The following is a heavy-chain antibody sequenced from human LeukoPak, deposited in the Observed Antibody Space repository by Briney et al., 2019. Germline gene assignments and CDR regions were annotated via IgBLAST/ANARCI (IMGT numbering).Heavy chain of an antibody. D-gene: IGHD5-12*01. V-gene: IGHV4-39*07. J-gene: IGHJ4*02. CDR3: AREGGYSGYGVDY. CDR1: GGSISSSSYY. CDR2: IYYSGST. Sequence: SETLSLTCTVSGGSISSSSYYWGWIRQPPGKGLEWIGSIYYSGSTYYNPSLKSRVTISVDTSKNQFSLKLSSVTAADTAVYYCAREGGYSGYGVDYWGQGTLVTVSS.